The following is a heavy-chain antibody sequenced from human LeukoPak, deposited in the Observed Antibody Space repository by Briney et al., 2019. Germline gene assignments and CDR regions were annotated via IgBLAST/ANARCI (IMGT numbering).Heavy chain of an antibody. CDR3: ARLYSAAFRFFDS. D-gene: IGHD1-26*01. Sequence: PSETLSLTCTVSGCSISTNYWSWIRQPPGKGLEWIGYFFYDGGANYAPSLQSRVTMSVDMSQSQFSLTLTSVTAADSAVYYCARLYSAAFRFFDSWSQGTLVTVSS. J-gene: IGHJ4*02. CDR1: GCSISTNY. CDR2: FFYDGGA. V-gene: IGHV4-59*08.